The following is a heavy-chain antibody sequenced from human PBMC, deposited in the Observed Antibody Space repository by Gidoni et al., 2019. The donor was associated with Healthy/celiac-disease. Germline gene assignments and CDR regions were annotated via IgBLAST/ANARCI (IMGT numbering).Heavy chain of an antibody. Sequence: QVQLQASGPGLVKPSQTLSLTCTVSGGSISSGSYYWSWIRQPAGKGLEWIGRIYTSGSTNYNPSRKSRVTISVDTSKNQFSLKLSSVTAADTAVYYCARAYRGLDAFDIWGQGTMVTVSS. D-gene: IGHD4-4*01. CDR1: GGSISSGSYY. CDR3: ARAYRGLDAFDI. V-gene: IGHV4-61*02. J-gene: IGHJ3*02. CDR2: IYTSGST.